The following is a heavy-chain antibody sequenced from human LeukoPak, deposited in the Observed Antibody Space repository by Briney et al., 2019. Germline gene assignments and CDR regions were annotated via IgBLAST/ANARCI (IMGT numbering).Heavy chain of an antibody. Sequence: KPSETLSLTCTVSGGSISSGDYYWSWIRQPPGKGLEWIGYIYYSGSTYYNPSLKSRVTISVDTSKNQFSLKLSSVTAADTAVYYCARVVVFGVEFDYWGQGTLVTVSS. CDR2: IYYSGST. V-gene: IGHV4-30-4*08. CDR1: GGSISSGDYY. D-gene: IGHD3-3*01. CDR3: ARVVVFGVEFDY. J-gene: IGHJ4*02.